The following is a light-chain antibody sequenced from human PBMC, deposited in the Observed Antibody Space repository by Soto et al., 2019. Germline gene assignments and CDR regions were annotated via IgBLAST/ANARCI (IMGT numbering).Light chain of an antibody. V-gene: IGLV7-46*01. CDR3: LLSYSGARVV. CDR1: TGAVTSGYY. Sequence: QAVVTQEPSLTVSPGGTVTLTCGSSTGAVTSGYYPYWFQQKPGQAPRTLIYDTSNKHSWTPARFSGSLLGGKAALTLSGAQPEDEAEYYCLLSYSGARVVFGGGTQLTVL. CDR2: DTS. J-gene: IGLJ2*01.